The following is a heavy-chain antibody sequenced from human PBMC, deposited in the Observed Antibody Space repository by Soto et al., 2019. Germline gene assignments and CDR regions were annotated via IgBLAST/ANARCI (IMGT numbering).Heavy chain of an antibody. CDR2: TKHSGST. CDR1: GVSFSGYY. V-gene: IGHV4-34*01. D-gene: IGHD6-6*01. Sequence: QVQLQQWGAGLLKPPETLSLTCAVYGVSFSGYYWSWIRQPPGKGLEWIGQTKHSGSTNYNPSLKVRVTIRGDTPKNHFSLKLSSGTAADTAVYYCARASRFAYWGQGTLVTVSA. CDR3: ARASRFAY. J-gene: IGHJ4*02.